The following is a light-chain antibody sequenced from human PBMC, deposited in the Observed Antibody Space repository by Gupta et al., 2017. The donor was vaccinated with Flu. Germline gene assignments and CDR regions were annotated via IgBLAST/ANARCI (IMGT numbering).Light chain of an antibody. CDR1: SSDVGNCNL. V-gene: IGLV2-23*02. CDR2: EVR. CDR3: CSYIGGSRWV. Sequence: SITISCTGTSSDVGNCNLVSWYQQHTGNTPQLMIYEVRKRTAGVANRFSASKAGNTASLTXSXLQAEDXADYYCCSYIGGSRWVFGGGTRLTVL. J-gene: IGLJ3*02.